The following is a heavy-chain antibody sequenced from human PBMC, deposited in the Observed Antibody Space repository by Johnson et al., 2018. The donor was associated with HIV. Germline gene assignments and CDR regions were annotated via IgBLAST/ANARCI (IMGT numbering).Heavy chain of an antibody. J-gene: IGHJ3*02. V-gene: IGHV3-30*04. CDR1: GFTFSTYA. Sequence: QVQLVESGGGVVQPGRSLRLSCAASGFTFSTYAMHWVRQAPGKGLEWVAAISYDGSNKYYADSVKGRFTISRDNSKNTLYLQMNSLRPEDTAVYYCAREGFWGSGSYYNPDAFDIWGQGTMVTVSS. D-gene: IGHD3-10*01. CDR2: ISYDGSNK. CDR3: AREGFWGSGSYYNPDAFDI.